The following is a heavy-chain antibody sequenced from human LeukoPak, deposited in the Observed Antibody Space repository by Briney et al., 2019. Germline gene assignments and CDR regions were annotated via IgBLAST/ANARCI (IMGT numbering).Heavy chain of an antibody. CDR3: ARRPGLGTVGMDV. Sequence: GESLKISCKGSGYSFTSCWIGWVRQMPGKGLEWMGIIYPGDSDTRYSPSFQGQVTISADKSISTAYLQWSSLKASDTGMYYCARRPGLGTVGMDVWGKGTTVTVSS. V-gene: IGHV5-51*01. CDR1: GYSFTSCW. CDR2: IYPGDSDT. J-gene: IGHJ6*04. D-gene: IGHD7-27*01.